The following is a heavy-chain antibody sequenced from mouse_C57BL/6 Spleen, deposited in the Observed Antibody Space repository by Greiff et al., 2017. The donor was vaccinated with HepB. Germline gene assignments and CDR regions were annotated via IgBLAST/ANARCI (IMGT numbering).Heavy chain of an antibody. CDR3: ARFYYSNSFDY. V-gene: IGHV1-64*01. Sequence: VQLQQSGAELVKPGASVKLSCKASGYTFTSYWMHWVKQRPGQGLEWIGMIHPNSGSTNYNEKFKSKATLTVDKSSSTAYMQLSSLTSEDSAVYYCARFYYSNSFDYWGQGTTLTVSS. J-gene: IGHJ2*01. CDR2: IHPNSGST. CDR1: GYTFTSYW. D-gene: IGHD2-5*01.